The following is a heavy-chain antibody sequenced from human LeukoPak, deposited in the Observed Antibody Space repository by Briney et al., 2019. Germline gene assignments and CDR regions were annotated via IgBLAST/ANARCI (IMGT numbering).Heavy chain of an antibody. Sequence: GSLRLSCAASGFTFSNAWMSWVRQPPGKGLEWIGEINHSGSTNYNLSLKSRVTISVDTSKNQFSLKLSSVTAADTAVYYCAGGVRGVSYFDYWGQGTLVTVSS. CDR2: INHSGST. CDR3: AGGVRGVSYFDY. D-gene: IGHD3-10*01. J-gene: IGHJ4*02. CDR1: GFTFSNAW. V-gene: IGHV4-34*08.